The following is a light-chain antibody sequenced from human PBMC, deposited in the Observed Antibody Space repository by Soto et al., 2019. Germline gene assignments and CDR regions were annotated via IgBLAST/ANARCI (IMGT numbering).Light chain of an antibody. CDR3: QQRNSWPPIT. J-gene: IGKJ5*01. CDR1: QSVSTY. CDR2: DAS. Sequence: EIVLTQSPVTLSLSPGERATLSCRASQSVSTYLAWYQVKPGQAPRLLIYDASSRASGVPARFSGSVSGTDFTLTISSLEPEDFALYYCQQRNSWPPITFGQGTRLEIK. V-gene: IGKV3-11*01.